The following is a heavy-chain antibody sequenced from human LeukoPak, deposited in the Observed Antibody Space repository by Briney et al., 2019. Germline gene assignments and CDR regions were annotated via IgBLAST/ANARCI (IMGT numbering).Heavy chain of an antibody. J-gene: IGHJ4*02. V-gene: IGHV4-30-4*01. Sequence: SETLSLTCTVSGGSISSGDYYWHWIRQPPGKVLEWIGYIYYSGSTYYNPSLKSRVTISLDTSKTQFSLRLSSVTAADTAVYYCSRGLRGRSGYYFDSWGQGTLVTVSS. CDR3: SRGLRGRSGYYFDS. CDR2: IYYSGST. CDR1: GGSISSGDYY.